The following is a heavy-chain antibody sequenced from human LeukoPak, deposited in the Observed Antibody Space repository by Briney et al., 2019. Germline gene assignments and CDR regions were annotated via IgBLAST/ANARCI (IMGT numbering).Heavy chain of an antibody. V-gene: IGHV3-64*01. D-gene: IGHD3-22*01. J-gene: IGHJ4*01. CDR3: ARYDSSAYDY. CDR1: GFTFGDYA. CDR2: ISTNGGGT. Sequence: GGSLRLSCTASGFTFGDYAVSWVRQAPGKGLEYVSAISTNGGGTYYANSVKGRFTISRDNSKNTLYLQMGSLRAEDMAVYYCARYDSSAYDYWGQGTLVTVSS.